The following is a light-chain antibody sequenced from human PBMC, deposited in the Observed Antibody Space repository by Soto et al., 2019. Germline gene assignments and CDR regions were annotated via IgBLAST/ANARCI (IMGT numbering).Light chain of an antibody. CDR2: DVS. V-gene: IGKV1-39*01. J-gene: IGKJ1*01. CDR3: QQSYMPPRT. Sequence: DIQMTQSPSSLSASVGDRVTITCRASQSISTYLNWYQQKSGNAPKLLIYDVSTLKTGVPSRFSGSGSGTDFTLTSSRLQPEDFATYYWQQSYMPPRTFSQGTKVEIK. CDR1: QSISTY.